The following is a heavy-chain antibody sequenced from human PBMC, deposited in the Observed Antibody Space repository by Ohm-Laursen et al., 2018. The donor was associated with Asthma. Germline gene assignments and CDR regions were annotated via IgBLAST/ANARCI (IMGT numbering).Heavy chain of an antibody. CDR1: GFTFSSNA. CDR2: ISKDGSNK. V-gene: IGHV3-30-3*01. D-gene: IGHD3-10*01. CDR3: ARDHYYSSGTYFDY. J-gene: IGHJ4*02. Sequence: SLRLSCAASGFTFSSNAMHWVRQAPGKGLEWVAVISKDGSNKYYAESVKGRFTISRDNSMNTLYVQMNSLRAEDTAVYYCARDHYYSSGTYFDYWGQGTLVNVSS.